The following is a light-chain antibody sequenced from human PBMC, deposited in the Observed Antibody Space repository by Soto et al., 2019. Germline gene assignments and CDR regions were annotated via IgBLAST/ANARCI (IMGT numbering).Light chain of an antibody. CDR2: LNSDGSH. Sequence: QLVLTQSPSASASLGASVKLTCTLSRGHSNYAIAWHQQQPERGPRYLMNLNSDGSHTKGDGIPDRFSGSSSGAERYLTISSLQSEDEADYYCQTWGTGISVVFGGGTKLTVL. CDR3: QTWGTGISVV. V-gene: IGLV4-69*01. CDR1: RGHSNYA. J-gene: IGLJ2*01.